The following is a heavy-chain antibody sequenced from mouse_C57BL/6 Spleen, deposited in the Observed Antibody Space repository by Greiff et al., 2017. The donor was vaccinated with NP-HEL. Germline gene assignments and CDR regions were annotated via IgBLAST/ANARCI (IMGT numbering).Heavy chain of an antibody. V-gene: IGHV1-78*01. D-gene: IGHD2-3*01. Sequence: VQVVESDAELVKPGASVKISCKVSGYTFTDHTIHWMKQRPEQGLEWIGYIYPRDGSTKYNEKFKGKATLTADKSSSTAYMQLNSLTSEDSAVYFCARPSLYDGYYVWFAYWGQGTLVTVSA. J-gene: IGHJ3*01. CDR3: ARPSLYDGYYVWFAY. CDR1: GYTFTDHT. CDR2: IYPRDGST.